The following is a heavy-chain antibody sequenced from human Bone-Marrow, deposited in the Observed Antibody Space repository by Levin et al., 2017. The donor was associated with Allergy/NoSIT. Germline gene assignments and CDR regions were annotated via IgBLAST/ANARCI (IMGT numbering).Heavy chain of an antibody. Sequence: PGGSRLSCAASGFTFSSYAMSWVRQAPGKGLEWVSAISGSGGSTYYADSVKGRFTISRDNSKNTLYLQMNSLRAEDTAVYYCAKDQDSSGYYFGYYGMDVWGQGTTVTVSS. CDR3: AKDQDSSGYYFGYYGMDV. V-gene: IGHV3-23*01. J-gene: IGHJ6*02. CDR1: GFTFSSYA. D-gene: IGHD3-22*01. CDR2: ISGSGGST.